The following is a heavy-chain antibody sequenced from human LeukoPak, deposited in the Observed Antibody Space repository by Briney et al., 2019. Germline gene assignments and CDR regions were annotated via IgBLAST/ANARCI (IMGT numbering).Heavy chain of an antibody. CDR2: INPSGGST. Sequence: ASVKVSCKASGYTFTSYGISWVRQAPGQGLEWMGIINPSGGSTSYAQKFQGRVTMTRDTSTSTVYMELSSLRSEDTAVYYCARDRGIAGGFDYWGQGTLVTVSS. V-gene: IGHV1-46*01. CDR3: ARDRGIAGGFDY. D-gene: IGHD6-13*01. CDR1: GYTFTSYG. J-gene: IGHJ4*02.